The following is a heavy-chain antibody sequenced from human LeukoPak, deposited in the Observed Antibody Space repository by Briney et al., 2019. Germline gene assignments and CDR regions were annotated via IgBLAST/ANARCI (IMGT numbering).Heavy chain of an antibody. CDR3: ARDQNPYSSRQYAFDI. V-gene: IGHV3-21*01. Sequence: AGGSLRLSCAASGFTFSSYSMNWVRQAPGKGLEWVSSISSSSSYIYYADSVKGRFTISRDNAKNSLYLQMNSLRAEDTAVYYCARDQNPYSSRQYAFDIWGQGTMVTVSS. D-gene: IGHD6-13*01. J-gene: IGHJ3*02. CDR2: ISSSSSYI. CDR1: GFTFSSYS.